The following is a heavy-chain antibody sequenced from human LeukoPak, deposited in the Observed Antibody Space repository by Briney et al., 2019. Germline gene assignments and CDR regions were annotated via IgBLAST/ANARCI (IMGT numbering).Heavy chain of an antibody. CDR2: INSDGSST. Sequence: GGSLRLSCAASGFTFSSYWMHWVRPAPGKGLVWVSRINSDGSSTSYADSVKGRFTISRDNAKNTLYLQMNSLRAEDTAVYYCARGRGSTSRPNWFDPWGQGTLVTVSS. V-gene: IGHV3-74*01. CDR3: ARGRGSTSRPNWFDP. CDR1: GFTFSSYW. J-gene: IGHJ5*02. D-gene: IGHD2-2*01.